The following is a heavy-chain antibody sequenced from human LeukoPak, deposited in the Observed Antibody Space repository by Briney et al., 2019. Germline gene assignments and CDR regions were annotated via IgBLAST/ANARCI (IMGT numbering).Heavy chain of an antibody. CDR3: ARDRPGYSSGWYQESDYYYYMDV. CDR2: IYTSGST. D-gene: IGHD6-19*01. J-gene: IGHJ6*03. V-gene: IGHV4-4*07. Sequence: SETLSLTCTVSGGSISSYYWSWIRQPAGKGLEWIGRIYTSGSTNYNPSLKSRVTMSVDTSKNQFSLKLSSVAAADTAVYYCARDRPGYSSGWYQESDYYYYMDVWGKGTTVTISS. CDR1: GGSISSYY.